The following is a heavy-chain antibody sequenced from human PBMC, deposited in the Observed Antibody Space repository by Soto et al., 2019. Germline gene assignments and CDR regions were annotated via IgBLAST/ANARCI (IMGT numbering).Heavy chain of an antibody. CDR1: GGSISNYY. J-gene: IGHJ2*01. CDR3: AREAFSGGVWSFDL. D-gene: IGHD2-15*01. Sequence: QVHLQESGPGLVKPSETLSITCSVSGGSISNYYWSWIRQPAGKRLEWIGRIYSTGSTNYNPSLKSRVTMSLATSQNQISLQLTSVTAADTAVYYCAREAFSGGVWSFDLWGRGTLVTVSS. V-gene: IGHV4-4*07. CDR2: IYSTGST.